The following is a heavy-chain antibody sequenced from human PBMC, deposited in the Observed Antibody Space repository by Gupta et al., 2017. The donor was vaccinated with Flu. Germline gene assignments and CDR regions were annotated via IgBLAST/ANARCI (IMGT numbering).Heavy chain of an antibody. CDR3: ARGVRVGAESD. CDR2: RNPNRGKP. CDR1: GYTFTSYD. V-gene: IGHV1-8*01. J-gene: IGHJ4*02. D-gene: IGHD1-26*01. Sequence: QVQLVQSGAEVKKPGASVKVSCKASGYTFTSYDINWVRQANGQGLEWMGWRNPNRGKPGYAQKCQGRGTMTRNTSISTAYMELSSLRSEDTAGYDCARGVRVGAESDWGQGTRGTVAS.